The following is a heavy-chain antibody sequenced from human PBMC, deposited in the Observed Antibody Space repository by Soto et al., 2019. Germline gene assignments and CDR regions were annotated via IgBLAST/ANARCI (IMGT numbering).Heavy chain of an antibody. V-gene: IGHV4-59*08. J-gene: IGHJ4*02. CDR3: ARQDCSGGSCSYYFDY. D-gene: IGHD2-15*01. CDR2: IYYSGST. Sequence: SETLSLTCTVSGGSISSYYWSWIRQPPGKGLEWIGYIYYSGSTNYNPSLKSRVTISVDTSKNQFSLKLSSVTAADTAVYYCARQDCSGGSCSYYFDYWGQGTLVTVSS. CDR1: GGSISSYY.